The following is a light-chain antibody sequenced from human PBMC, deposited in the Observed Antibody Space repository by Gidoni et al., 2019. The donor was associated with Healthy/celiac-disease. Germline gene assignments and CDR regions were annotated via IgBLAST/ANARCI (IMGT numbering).Light chain of an antibody. CDR2: KAS. CDR3: QQHQGT. CDR1: QSISSW. V-gene: IGKV1-5*03. J-gene: IGKJ1*01. Sequence: DIQMTQSPSTLSASVGDRVTITCRASQSISSWLAWYQQKPGKAPKLLIYKASSLESGVPSRFSGSGSGTEFTLTISSLQPDDFATYYCQQHQGTFXQXTKVEIK.